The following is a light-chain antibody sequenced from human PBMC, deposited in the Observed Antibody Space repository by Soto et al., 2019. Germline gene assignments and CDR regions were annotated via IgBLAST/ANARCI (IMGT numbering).Light chain of an antibody. CDR2: GAS. CDR1: QSVDIN. CDR3: QQYRGWPRT. J-gene: IGKJ1*01. Sequence: EIVLTQSPATLSVSPGESVTLSCRASQSVDINLAWYQQKPGQAPRLLIYGASTRATDMPGRFRGSGAGAEFTLTISSLQSEDSAVYYCQQYRGWPRTFGQGTKVEIK. V-gene: IGKV3D-15*01.